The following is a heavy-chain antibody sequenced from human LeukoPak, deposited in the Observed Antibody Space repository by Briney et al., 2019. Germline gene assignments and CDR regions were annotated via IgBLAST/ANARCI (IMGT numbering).Heavy chain of an antibody. CDR2: ISAYNGNT. CDR1: GYTFTSYG. J-gene: IGHJ6*03. Sequence: GASVKVSCKASGYTFTSYGISWVRQAPGQGLEWMGWISAYNGNTNYAQKLQGRVTMTTDTSTSTAYMELRSLRSGDTAVYYCARDRGIVATMGFYYYYYMDVWGKGTTVTVSS. CDR3: ARDRGIVATMGFYYYYYMDV. D-gene: IGHD5-12*01. V-gene: IGHV1-18*01.